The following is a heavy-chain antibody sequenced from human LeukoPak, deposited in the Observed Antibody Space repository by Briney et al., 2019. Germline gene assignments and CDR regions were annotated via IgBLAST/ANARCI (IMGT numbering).Heavy chain of an antibody. V-gene: IGHV3-30*03. J-gene: IGHJ4*02. CDR2: ISYDGSKK. D-gene: IGHD4-11*01. CDR3: AREDHSNYNY. Sequence: GGSLRLSCAASGFTFSTYGMHWVRQAPGKGLEWVSVISYDGSKKYYADSARGRFTISRDNSKNTLYLQMNSLRAEDTAVYYCAREDHSNYNYWGQGTLVTVSS. CDR1: GFTFSTYG.